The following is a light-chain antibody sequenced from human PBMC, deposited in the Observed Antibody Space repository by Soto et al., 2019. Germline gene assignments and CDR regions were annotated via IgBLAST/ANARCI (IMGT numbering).Light chain of an antibody. CDR1: SSNIGSNT. J-gene: IGLJ2*01. CDR2: TND. Sequence: QSVLTQPPSASGTPGQRVTISCSGSSSNIGSNTVNWYQQLPGTAPKLVIHTNDQRPSGVPGRFSGSKSGTSASLAISGLHSEDEADYYCVAWDDSLNGYVVFGGGTKVTVL. CDR3: VAWDDSLNGYVV. V-gene: IGLV1-44*01.